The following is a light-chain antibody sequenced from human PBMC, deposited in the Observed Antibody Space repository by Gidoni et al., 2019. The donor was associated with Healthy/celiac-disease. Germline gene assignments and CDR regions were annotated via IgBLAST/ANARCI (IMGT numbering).Light chain of an antibody. CDR1: QSISSY. CDR3: QQSYSTPYT. CDR2: GAS. V-gene: IGKV1-39*01. Sequence: LSASVGERVTITCRASQSISSYLNWYQQKPGKAPKFLIYGASSVQSGVPSRFSGSGSGTDFTLTISSLQPEDFATYYCQQSYSTPYTFGQGTKLEIK. J-gene: IGKJ2*01.